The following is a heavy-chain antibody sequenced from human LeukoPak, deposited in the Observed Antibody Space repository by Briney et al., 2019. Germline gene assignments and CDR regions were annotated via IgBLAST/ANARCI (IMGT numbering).Heavy chain of an antibody. J-gene: IGHJ6*02. D-gene: IGHD3-22*01. Sequence: GRPLRLSCAASGFTFSSYGMHWVRRAPGKRLEGWAVISYDGSNKYYPDSVKGRFTSSRDNSKNTLYLQMNSLRAEDTAVYYCAKDKRRYYYDSSGAMDVWGQGTTVTVSS. CDR2: ISYDGSNK. CDR3: AKDKRRYYYDSSGAMDV. V-gene: IGHV3-30*18. CDR1: GFTFSSYG.